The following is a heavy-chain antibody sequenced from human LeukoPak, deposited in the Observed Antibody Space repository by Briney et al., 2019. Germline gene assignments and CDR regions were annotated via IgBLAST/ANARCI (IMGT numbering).Heavy chain of an antibody. J-gene: IGHJ4*02. CDR2: IYYSGST. CDR3: ARGPVVPAAIDY. Sequence: PSETLSLTCTVSGGSISSYYWSWIRQPPGKGLEWIGYIYYSGSTNYNPSLKSRVTMSVDTSKNQFSLKLSSVTAADTAVYYCARGPVVPAAIDYWGQGTLVTVSS. CDR1: GGSISSYY. V-gene: IGHV4-59*12. D-gene: IGHD2-2*02.